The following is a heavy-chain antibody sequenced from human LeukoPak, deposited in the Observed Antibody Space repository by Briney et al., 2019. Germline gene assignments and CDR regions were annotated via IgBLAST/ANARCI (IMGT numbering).Heavy chain of an antibody. Sequence: RASQTLSLTCIVSGGSISSGSYYWSWIRQPAGKGLEWIGRIYTSGSTKDNTSLKSRVTISVDTSKNQFSLKLSSVTAADTAVYYCARDSYGYVYWGQGTLVTVSS. J-gene: IGHJ4*02. CDR3: ARDSYGYVY. CDR2: IYTSGST. CDR1: GGSISSGSYY. V-gene: IGHV4-61*02. D-gene: IGHD5-18*01.